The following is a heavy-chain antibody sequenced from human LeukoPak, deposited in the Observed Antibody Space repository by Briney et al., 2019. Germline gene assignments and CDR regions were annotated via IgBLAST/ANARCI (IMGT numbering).Heavy chain of an antibody. CDR3: AREGAGSSSWYVPYYYMDV. D-gene: IGHD6-13*01. CDR2: INPSGGST. V-gene: IGHV1-46*01. CDR1: GYTFTSYY. J-gene: IGHJ6*03. Sequence: ASVKVSCKASGYTFTSYYMHWVRQAPGQGLEWMGIINPSGGSTSYAQKFQGRVTMTRDMSTSTVYMELSSLRAEDTALYYCAREGAGSSSWYVPYYYMDVWGKGTTVTVSS.